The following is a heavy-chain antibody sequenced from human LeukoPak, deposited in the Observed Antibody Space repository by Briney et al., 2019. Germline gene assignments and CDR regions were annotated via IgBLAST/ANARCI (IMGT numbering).Heavy chain of an antibody. Sequence: SETLSLTCAVYGGSFSGYYWSWIRQPPGKGLEWIGEINHSGSTNYNPSLKSRVTISVDTSKNQFSLRLSSVTAADTALYFCARRAGLHSLGYWDQGTLVTVSS. CDR1: GGSFSGYY. V-gene: IGHV4-34*01. CDR2: INHSGST. CDR3: ARRAGLHSLGY. D-gene: IGHD4-4*01. J-gene: IGHJ4*02.